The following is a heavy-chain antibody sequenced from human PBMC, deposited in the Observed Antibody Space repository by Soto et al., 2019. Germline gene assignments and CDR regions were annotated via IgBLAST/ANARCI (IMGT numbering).Heavy chain of an antibody. CDR1: GYTFTSYY. CDR2: INPKYGTT. CDR3: ARDSGSFLGSAMDV. Sequence: QGQLVQSGAEVKKPGASVKLSCKASGYTFTSYYLHWVRQAPGQGLAWMGLINPKYGTTGKAQKFQDRVTMTKDTSKSTVYMDLSSLRSDDTAVYYCARDSGSFLGSAMDVWGQGTTVTVSS. D-gene: IGHD1-26*01. J-gene: IGHJ6*02. V-gene: IGHV1-46*01.